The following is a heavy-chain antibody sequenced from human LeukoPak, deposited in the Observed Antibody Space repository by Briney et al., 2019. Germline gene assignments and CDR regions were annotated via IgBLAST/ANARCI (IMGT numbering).Heavy chain of an antibody. CDR1: GGSISSYY. Sequence: SETLSLTCTVSGGSISSYYWSWIRQPPGKGLEWIGYIYYSGSTNYNPSLKSRVTISVDTSTNQFSLKLSSVTAADTAVYYCARVLGSYDYGDYHYFDYWGQGTLVTVSS. D-gene: IGHD4-17*01. V-gene: IGHV4-59*01. CDR3: ARVLGSYDYGDYHYFDY. CDR2: IYYSGST. J-gene: IGHJ4*02.